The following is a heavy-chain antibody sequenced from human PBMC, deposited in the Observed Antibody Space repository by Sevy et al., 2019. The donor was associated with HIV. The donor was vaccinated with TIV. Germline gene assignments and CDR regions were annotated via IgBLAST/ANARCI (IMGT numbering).Heavy chain of an antibody. J-gene: IGHJ3*02. Sequence: GGSLRLSCAASGFTFSSYSMNWVRQAPGKGLEWVSSISTSSSYIYYADSVKGRFTISRDKARNSLYLQMNSLRAEATAVYYCARDKDIVVVPAAPGGAFDIWGQGTMVTVSS. CDR3: ARDKDIVVVPAAPGGAFDI. V-gene: IGHV3-21*01. CDR1: GFTFSSYS. D-gene: IGHD2-2*01. CDR2: ISTSSSYI.